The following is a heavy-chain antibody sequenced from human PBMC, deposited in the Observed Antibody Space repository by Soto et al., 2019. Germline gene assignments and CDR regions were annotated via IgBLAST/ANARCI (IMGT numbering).Heavy chain of an antibody. V-gene: IGHV1-18*01. CDR3: AREGSSSELNYYYYYYMDV. Sequence: GASVKVSCKASGYTFTSYGISWVRQAPGQGLEWMGWISAYNGNTNYAQKLQGRVTMTTDTSTSTAYMELRSLRSDDTAVYYCAREGSSSELNYYYYYYMDVWGKGTTVTVS. D-gene: IGHD6-6*01. CDR1: GYTFTSYG. CDR2: ISAYNGNT. J-gene: IGHJ6*03.